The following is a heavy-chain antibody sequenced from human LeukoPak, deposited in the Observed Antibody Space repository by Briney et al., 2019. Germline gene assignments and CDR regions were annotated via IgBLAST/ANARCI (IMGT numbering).Heavy chain of an antibody. Sequence: GGSLRLSCAASGFTFSSYAMSWVRQAPGKGLEWVSAISGSGGSTYYADSVKGRFTISRDNSKNTLYLQMNSLRVEDTAVYYCAKDHPPTYYYDSSGYYGLSYYFDYWGQGTLVTVSS. J-gene: IGHJ4*02. V-gene: IGHV3-23*01. D-gene: IGHD3-22*01. CDR1: GFTFSSYA. CDR2: ISGSGGST. CDR3: AKDHPPTYYYDSSGYYGLSYYFDY.